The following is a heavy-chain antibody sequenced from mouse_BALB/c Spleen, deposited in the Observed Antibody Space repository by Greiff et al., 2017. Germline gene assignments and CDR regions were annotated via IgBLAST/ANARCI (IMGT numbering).Heavy chain of an antibody. D-gene: IGHD4-1*01. Sequence: VQLQQSGAELVRPGSSVKISCKASGYAFSSYWMNWVKQRPGQGLEWIGQIYPGDGDTNYNGKFKGKATLTADKSSSTAYMQLSSLTSEDSAVYFCARCGAGTGYFDVWGAGTTVTVSS. CDR3: ARCGAGTGYFDV. CDR1: GYAFSSYW. V-gene: IGHV1-80*01. CDR2: IYPGDGDT. J-gene: IGHJ1*01.